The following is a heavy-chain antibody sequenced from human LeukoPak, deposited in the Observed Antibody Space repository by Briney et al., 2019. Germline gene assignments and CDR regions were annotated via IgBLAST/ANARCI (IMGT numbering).Heavy chain of an antibody. J-gene: IGHJ4*02. V-gene: IGHV3-30*19. D-gene: IGHD3-10*01. Sequence: GRSLRLSCAASGFTFSSYGMHWVRQAPGKGLEWVAVISYDGSNKYYADSVKGRFTISRDNSKNTLYLQMNSLRAEDTAVYYCARGGYYGSGSYEGYFDYWGQGTLVTVSS. CDR3: ARGGYYGSGSYEGYFDY. CDR2: ISYDGSNK. CDR1: GFTFSSYG.